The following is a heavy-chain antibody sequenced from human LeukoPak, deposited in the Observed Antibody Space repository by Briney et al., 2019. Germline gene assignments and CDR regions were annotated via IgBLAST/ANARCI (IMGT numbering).Heavy chain of an antibody. Sequence: GASVKVSCKASGYTFTSYGINWVRQATGQGLEWMGWMNPNSGNTGYAQKFQGRVTITRNTSISTAYMEMSSLRSEDTAVYYCARGRLGRGWFDPWGQGTLVTVSS. D-gene: IGHD6-25*01. CDR2: MNPNSGNT. J-gene: IGHJ5*02. CDR3: ARGRLGRGWFDP. V-gene: IGHV1-8*03. CDR1: GYTFTSYG.